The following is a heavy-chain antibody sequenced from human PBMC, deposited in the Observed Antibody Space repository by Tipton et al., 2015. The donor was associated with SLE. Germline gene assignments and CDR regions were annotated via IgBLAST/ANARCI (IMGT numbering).Heavy chain of an antibody. CDR2: INPNSGGT. CDR1: GYTFTGYY. V-gene: IGHV1-2*06. J-gene: IGHJ4*02. Sequence: QSGAEVKKPGASVKVSCKASGYTFTGYYLHWVRQAPGQRLEWMGRINPNSGGTNYAQKFQGRVTMTRDTSISTAYMELSRLRSDDTAMYYCARDLPSAAGVGYWGQGTLVTVSS. CDR3: ARDLPSAAGVGY.